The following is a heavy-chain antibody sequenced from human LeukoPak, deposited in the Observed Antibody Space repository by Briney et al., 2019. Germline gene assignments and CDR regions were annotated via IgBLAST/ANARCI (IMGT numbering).Heavy chain of an antibody. Sequence: SVKVSCKASGGTFSSYAISWVRQAPGQGLEWTGRIIPILGIANYAQKFQGRVTITADKSTSTAYMELSSLRSEDTAVYYCARVYDSSGYYYDYWGQGTLVTVSS. CDR2: IIPILGIA. CDR3: ARVYDSSGYYYDY. CDR1: GGTFSSYA. J-gene: IGHJ4*02. V-gene: IGHV1-69*04. D-gene: IGHD3-22*01.